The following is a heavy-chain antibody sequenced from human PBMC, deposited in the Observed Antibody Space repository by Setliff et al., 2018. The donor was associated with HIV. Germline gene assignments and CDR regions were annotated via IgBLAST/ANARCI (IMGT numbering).Heavy chain of an antibody. CDR2: IWYDGSNK. D-gene: IGHD3-16*02. J-gene: IGHJ6*03. V-gene: IGHV3-33*01. Sequence: PGGSLRLSCAASGFTFSDFALHWVRQAPGKGLQWVAVIWYDGSNKYYADSEKGRFTISSDNSKNTLYLQMNSLRVEDTAVYYCARYRQEQHRAMGVWGKGTAVTVSS. CDR1: GFTFSDFA. CDR3: ARYRQEQHRAMGV.